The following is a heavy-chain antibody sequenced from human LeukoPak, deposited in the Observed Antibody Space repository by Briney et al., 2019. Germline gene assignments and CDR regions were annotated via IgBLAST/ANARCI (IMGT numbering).Heavy chain of an antibody. CDR3: ARGAATRKSGFYYYYMDV. V-gene: IGHV3-21*01. D-gene: IGHD5-12*01. CDR1: GFTFSSYN. CDR2: ITTGNSFL. J-gene: IGHJ6*03. Sequence: PGGSLRLSCAASGFTFSSYNVNWVRQAPGKGLEWVSSITTGNSFLYFADSVMGRFTISRDHANNSLYLQMNSLRADDTAVYYCARGAATRKSGFYYYYMDVWGKGTTVTVSS.